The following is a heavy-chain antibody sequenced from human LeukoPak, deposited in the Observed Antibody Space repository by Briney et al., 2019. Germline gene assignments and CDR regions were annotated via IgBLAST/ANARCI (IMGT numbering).Heavy chain of an antibody. CDR2: IRYDGSNK. V-gene: IGHV3-30*02. J-gene: IGHJ6*03. D-gene: IGHD1-26*01. CDR3: AKDRLSGSYYYYYMDV. CDR1: GFTFSSYG. Sequence: GGSLRLSCAASGFTFSSYGMHWVRQAPGKGLEWVAFIRYDGSNKYYADSVKGRFTISRDNSKNTLYLQMNSLRAEDTAVYYYAKDRLSGSYYYYYMDVWGKGTTVTVSS.